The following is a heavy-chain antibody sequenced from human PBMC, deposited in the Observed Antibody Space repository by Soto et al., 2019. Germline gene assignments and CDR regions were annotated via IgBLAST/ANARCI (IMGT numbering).Heavy chain of an antibody. J-gene: IGHJ6*03. CDR3: ARGRATGTTNYYYYMDV. D-gene: IGHD1-7*01. Sequence: SETLSLTCTVSGGSISSSSYYWGWIRQPPGKGLEWIGSIYYSGSTYYNPSLKSRVTISVDTSKNQFSLKLSSVTAADTAVYYCARGRATGTTNYYYYMDVWGKGTTVTVSS. V-gene: IGHV4-39*01. CDR2: IYYSGST. CDR1: GGSISSSSYY.